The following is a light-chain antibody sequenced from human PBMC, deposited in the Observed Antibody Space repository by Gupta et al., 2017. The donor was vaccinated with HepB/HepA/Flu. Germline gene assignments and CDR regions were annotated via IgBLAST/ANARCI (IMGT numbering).Light chain of an antibody. Sequence: DIQMTQSPSSLYASMIDRVTITCRASQSINTYLNWYQQKPGKAPNFLIYAASSLQSGVPSRFSGSGSGTDFTLTISSLQPEDFATYYCQPSYSSPPTFGQGTKVELK. CDR1: QSINTY. CDR2: AAS. J-gene: IGKJ1*01. V-gene: IGKV1-39*01. CDR3: QPSYSSPPT.